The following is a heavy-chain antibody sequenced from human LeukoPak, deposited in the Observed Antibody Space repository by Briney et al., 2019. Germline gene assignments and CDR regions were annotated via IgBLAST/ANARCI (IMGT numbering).Heavy chain of an antibody. Sequence: ASVKVSCKASGYTFTSYDINWVRQAPGQGLEWMGWMNPNSGNKDYAQKMQGRVTITRNTSITTAYMELSSLRSEDPAVYYCARGNWLGAFDIWGQGTMVTVSS. CDR3: ARGNWLGAFDI. D-gene: IGHD1-1*01. J-gene: IGHJ3*02. V-gene: IGHV1-8*03. CDR1: GYTFTSYD. CDR2: MNPNSGNK.